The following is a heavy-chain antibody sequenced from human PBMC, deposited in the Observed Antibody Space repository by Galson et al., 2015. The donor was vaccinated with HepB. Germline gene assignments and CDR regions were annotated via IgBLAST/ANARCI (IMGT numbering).Heavy chain of an antibody. CDR2: IIPILGIA. V-gene: IGHV1-69*04. CDR3: ARESGSYRGAFDI. Sequence: SVKVSCKASGGTFSSYAISWVRQAPGQGLEWMGRIIPILGIANYAQKFQGRVTITADKSTSTAYMELSSLRSEDTAVYYCARESGSYRGAFDIWGQGTMVTVSS. CDR1: GGTFSSYA. D-gene: IGHD1-26*01. J-gene: IGHJ3*02.